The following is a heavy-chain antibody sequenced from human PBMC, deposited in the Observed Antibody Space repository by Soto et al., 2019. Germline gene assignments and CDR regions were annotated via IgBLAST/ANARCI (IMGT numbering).Heavy chain of an antibody. J-gene: IGHJ4*02. V-gene: IGHV3-33*01. Sequence: QVQLVESGGGVVQPGRSLRLSCAASGFTFSSYGMHWVRQAPGKGLERVAVIWYDGSNKYYADSVKGRFTISRDNSKNTLDLQMNSLGAEDTAVYYCAREGIRILGWPEHNDYWGQGTLVTVSS. CDR3: AREGIRILGWPEHNDY. CDR1: GFTFSSYG. D-gene: IGHD3-3*01. CDR2: IWYDGSNK.